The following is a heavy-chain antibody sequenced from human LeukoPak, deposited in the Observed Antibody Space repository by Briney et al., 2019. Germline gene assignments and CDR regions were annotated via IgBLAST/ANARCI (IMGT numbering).Heavy chain of an antibody. CDR1: GGSFSGYY. J-gene: IGHJ4*02. Sequence: KPSETLSLTCAVYGGSFSGYYWSWIRQPPGKGLEWIGEINHSGSTNYNPSLKSRVTISVDTSKNQFSLKLSSVTAADTAVYYCASAERGYWGQGTLVTVSS. V-gene: IGHV4-34*01. CDR2: INHSGST. CDR3: ASAERGY.